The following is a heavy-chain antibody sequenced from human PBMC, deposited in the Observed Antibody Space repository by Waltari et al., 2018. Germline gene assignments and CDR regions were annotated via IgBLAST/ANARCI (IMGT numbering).Heavy chain of an antibody. J-gene: IGHJ4*02. CDR1: GGSISSYY. CDR3: ARDRTGYFDY. D-gene: IGHD7-27*01. V-gene: IGHV4-59*01. CDR2: IYYSGST. Sequence: QVQLQESGPGLVKPSETLSLTCTVSGGSISSYYWSWIRQPPGKGLEWIGYIYYSGSTNYNPSLKRRVTISVDTSKNQFSLKLSSVTAADTAVYYCARDRTGYFDYWGQGTLVTVSS.